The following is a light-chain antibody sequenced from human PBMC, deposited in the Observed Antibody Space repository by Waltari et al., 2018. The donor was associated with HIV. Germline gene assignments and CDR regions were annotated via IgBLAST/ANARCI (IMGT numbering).Light chain of an antibody. Sequence: QSVLTQPPSTSGTPGQTVTISCSGTRSDIRTNSVYWYQQVPGTAPKLLIYRNIQRPSGVPARFSGSKSGTSASLAISGLRSEDEAHYHCASWDDSLGGRWVFGGGTKLTVL. CDR2: RNI. CDR1: RSDIRTNS. V-gene: IGLV1-47*01. CDR3: ASWDDSLGGRWV. J-gene: IGLJ3*02.